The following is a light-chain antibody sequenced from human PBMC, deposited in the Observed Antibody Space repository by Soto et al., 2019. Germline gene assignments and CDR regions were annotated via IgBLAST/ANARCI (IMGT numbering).Light chain of an antibody. CDR2: EVS. J-gene: IGLJ2*01. CDR1: SSDVGGYNY. CDR3: SSYAGSNHVV. Sequence: QSALTQPPSASGSPGQSVTISCTGTSSDVGGYNYVSWYQQHPGKAPKLMICEVSKRPSGVPDRFSGSKSGNTASLTVSGLQAEDEADYYCSSYAGSNHVVFGGGTQLTVL. V-gene: IGLV2-8*01.